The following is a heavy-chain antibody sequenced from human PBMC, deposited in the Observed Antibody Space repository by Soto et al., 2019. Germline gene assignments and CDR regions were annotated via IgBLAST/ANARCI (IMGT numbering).Heavy chain of an antibody. D-gene: IGHD1-26*01. CDR3: ARSSGSYQRFDY. CDR2: IYYSGST. CDR1: GGSISSYY. Sequence: PSETLSLTCTVSGGSISSYYWSWIRQPPGKGLEWIGYIYYSGSTNYNPSLKSRVTISVDTSKNQFSLQLSSVTAADTAVYYCARSSGSYQRFDYWGQGTLVTVPS. V-gene: IGHV4-59*01. J-gene: IGHJ4*02.